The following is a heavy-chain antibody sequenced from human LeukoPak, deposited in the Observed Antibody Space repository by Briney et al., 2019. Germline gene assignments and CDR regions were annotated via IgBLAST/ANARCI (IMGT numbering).Heavy chain of an antibody. CDR2: ISAYNGNT. J-gene: IGHJ4*02. V-gene: IGHV1-18*01. CDR3: ARDLGQWLVPGHGGY. CDR1: GYTFTSYG. D-gene: IGHD6-19*01. Sequence: GASVKVSCKASGYTFTSYGISWVRQAPGQGLEWMGWISAYNGNTNYAQKLQGRVTMTTDTSTSTAYMELRSLRSDDTAVYYCARDLGQWLVPGHGGYWGQGTLVTVSS.